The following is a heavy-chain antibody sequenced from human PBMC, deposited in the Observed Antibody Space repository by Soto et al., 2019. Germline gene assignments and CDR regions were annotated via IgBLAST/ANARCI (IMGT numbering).Heavy chain of an antibody. J-gene: IGHJ6*02. Sequence: EVQLVESGGGLIQPGGSLRLSCAASGFTVSSNYMSWVRQAPGKGLEWVSGIYSGGSTYYADSVKGRFTISRDNSKNTLYLQMNSLRAEDTAVYYCARDRRRIVGADYYYYGMDVWGQGTTVTVSS. D-gene: IGHD1-26*01. CDR2: IYSGGST. V-gene: IGHV3-53*01. CDR3: ARDRRRIVGADYYYYGMDV. CDR1: GFTVSSNY.